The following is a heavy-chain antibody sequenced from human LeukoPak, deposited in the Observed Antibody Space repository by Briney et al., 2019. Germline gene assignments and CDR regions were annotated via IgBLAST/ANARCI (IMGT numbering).Heavy chain of an antibody. Sequence: SETLSLTCAVCGGSFSGYYWSWIRQPPGKGLEWIGEINHSGSTNYNPSLKSRVTISVDTSKNQFSLKLSSVTAADTAVYYCARWYYDSSGYRYFDYWGQGTLVTVSS. D-gene: IGHD3-22*01. CDR2: INHSGST. CDR1: GGSFSGYY. CDR3: ARWYYDSSGYRYFDY. J-gene: IGHJ4*02. V-gene: IGHV4-34*01.